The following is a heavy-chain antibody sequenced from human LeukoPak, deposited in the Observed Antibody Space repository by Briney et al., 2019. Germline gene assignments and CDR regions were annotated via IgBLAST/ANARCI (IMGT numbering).Heavy chain of an antibody. J-gene: IGHJ4*02. V-gene: IGHV3-48*04. D-gene: IGHD3-3*01. Sequence: GGSLRLSCAASGFTFSSYAMSWVRQAPGKGLEWVSYISSSGSTIYYADSVKGRFTISRDNAKNSLYLQMNSLRAEDTAVYYCARDYDFWSGYYVFDYWGQGTLVTVSS. CDR2: ISSSGSTI. CDR3: ARDYDFWSGYYVFDY. CDR1: GFTFSSYA.